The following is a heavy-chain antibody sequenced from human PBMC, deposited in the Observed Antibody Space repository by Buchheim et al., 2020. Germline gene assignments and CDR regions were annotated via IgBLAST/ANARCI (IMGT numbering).Heavy chain of an antibody. Sequence: EVQLVESGGGLVQPGGSLRLSCAASGFTFSSYWMHWVRQAPGKGLVWVSRINSDGSSTSYADSVKGRFTISRDNAKNTLYLQVNSLRAEDTAVYYCARDLDCSGGSCTLSLGGTYGMDVWGQGTT. J-gene: IGHJ6*02. CDR1: GFTFSSYW. CDR2: INSDGSST. D-gene: IGHD2-15*01. V-gene: IGHV3-74*01. CDR3: ARDLDCSGGSCTLSLGGTYGMDV.